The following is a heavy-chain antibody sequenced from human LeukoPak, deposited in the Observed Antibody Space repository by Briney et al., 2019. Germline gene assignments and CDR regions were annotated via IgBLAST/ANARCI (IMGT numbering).Heavy chain of an antibody. J-gene: IGHJ6*03. Sequence: ETLSLTCTVSGGSISSYYWNWVRQAPGKGLEWVSRIHWNGGRTGYADSVKGRFTISRDNAKNSLYLQMNSLRVEDTALYYCARDGGWYKRGLNHYYYYMDVWGKGTTVIVSS. V-gene: IGHV3-20*04. CDR1: GGSISSYY. D-gene: IGHD6-19*01. CDR2: IHWNGGRT. CDR3: ARDGGWYKRGLNHYYYYMDV.